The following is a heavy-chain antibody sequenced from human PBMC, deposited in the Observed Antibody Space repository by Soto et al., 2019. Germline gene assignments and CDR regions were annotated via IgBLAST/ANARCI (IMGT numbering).Heavy chain of an antibody. CDR3: ARDQDIVVVPAAMGYYYYGMDV. D-gene: IGHD2-2*01. V-gene: IGHV1-46*01. CDR2: INPSGGST. Sequence: QVQLVQSGAEVKKPGASVKVSCKASGYTFTGYYMHWVRQAPGQGLEWMGIINPSGGSTSYAQKFQGRVTMTRDTSTSTVYMELSSLRSEDTAVYYCARDQDIVVVPAAMGYYYYGMDVWGQGTTVTVSS. CDR1: GYTFTGYY. J-gene: IGHJ6*02.